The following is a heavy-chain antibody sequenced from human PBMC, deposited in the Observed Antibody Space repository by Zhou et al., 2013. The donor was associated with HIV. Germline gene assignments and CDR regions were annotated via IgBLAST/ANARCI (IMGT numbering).Heavy chain of an antibody. J-gene: IGHJ4*02. CDR2: IIPIFGTT. CDR1: GGTFSRYA. CDR3: ARAPGGDRALVPFDY. D-gene: IGHD3-16*01. Sequence: QVQMVQSGTQVKKTGASVKVSCKASGGTFSRYAISWVRQAPGQGLEWMGGIIPIFGTTNYAQKFQGRVTITTDESTSTTYMKLSSLRSEDTAVYYCARAPGGDRALVPFDYWGQGTLVTVSS. V-gene: IGHV1-69*01.